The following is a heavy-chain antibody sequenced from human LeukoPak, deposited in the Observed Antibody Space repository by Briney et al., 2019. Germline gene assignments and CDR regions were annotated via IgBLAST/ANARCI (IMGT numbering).Heavy chain of an antibody. CDR3: VKDVTFRGVVVEGH. CDR1: GFTFSSYA. D-gene: IGHD3-16*02. V-gene: IGHV3-64*01. Sequence: PGGSLRLSCAASGFTFSSYAMHWVRQAPGKGLEYVSAISSNGGSTYYANSVKGRFTISRDNSKNTLYLQMNSLRAEDTAIYYCVKDVTFRGVVVEGHWGLGTLVTVSS. J-gene: IGHJ4*02. CDR2: ISSNGGST.